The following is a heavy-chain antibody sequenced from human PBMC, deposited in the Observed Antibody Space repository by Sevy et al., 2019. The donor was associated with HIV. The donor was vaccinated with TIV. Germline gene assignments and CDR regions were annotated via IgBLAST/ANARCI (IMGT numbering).Heavy chain of an antibody. CDR3: AKDLLQLTIKELAQDYYYGMDV. D-gene: IGHD1-26*01. Sequence: GGSLRLSCAASGFTFSNYGIHWVRQAPGKGLEWVAITSYDGHNNYYEDSVKGRFTSSRDNSKNTLYLQMNSLRAEDTAVYYCAKDLLQLTIKELAQDYYYGMDVWGQGTTVTVSS. CDR1: GFTFSNYG. CDR2: TSYDGHNN. V-gene: IGHV3-30*18. J-gene: IGHJ6*02.